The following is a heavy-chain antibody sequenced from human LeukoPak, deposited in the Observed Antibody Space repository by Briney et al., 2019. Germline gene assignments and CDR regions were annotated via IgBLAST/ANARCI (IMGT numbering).Heavy chain of an antibody. J-gene: IGHJ3*02. V-gene: IGHV3-30*18. CDR2: ISYDGSNK. D-gene: IGHD1-26*01. Sequence: PGGSLRLSCAASGFTFSSYGMHWVRQAPGKGLEWVAVISYDGSNKYYADSVKGRFTISRDDSKNTLYLQMNSLRAEDTVVYYCAKDIGTWELLTAFDIWGQGAMVTVSS. CDR1: GFTFSSYG. CDR3: AKDIGTWELLTAFDI.